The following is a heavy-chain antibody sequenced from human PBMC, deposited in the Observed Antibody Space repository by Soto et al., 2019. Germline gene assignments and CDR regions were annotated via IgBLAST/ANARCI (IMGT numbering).Heavy chain of an antibody. V-gene: IGHV4-39*01. D-gene: IGHD4-4*01. J-gene: IGHJ6*02. CDR3: ARRAYSNYYYYYGMDV. CDR1: SGSISSSSYY. Sequence: SETLSLTCTFSSGSISSSSYYWGWIRQPPGKGLEWIVSIYYSGSTYYNPSLKSRVTISVDTSKNQFSLKLSSVTAADTAVYYCARRAYSNYYYYYGMDVWGQGTTVTVSS. CDR2: IYYSGST.